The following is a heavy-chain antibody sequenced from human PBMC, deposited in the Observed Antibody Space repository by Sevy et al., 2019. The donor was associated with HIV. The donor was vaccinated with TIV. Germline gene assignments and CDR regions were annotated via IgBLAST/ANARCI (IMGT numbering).Heavy chain of an antibody. D-gene: IGHD2-21*01. J-gene: IGHJ6*02. CDR1: GFTFDDYA. Sequence: GGSLRLSCAASGFTFDDYAMHWVRQAPGKGLEWVSGISWNSGSIGYADSVKGRFTISRDNAKNSLYLQMNSLRAEDTALYYCAKGVVAGSNYYYYGMDVWGQGTTVTVSS. CDR3: AKGVVAGSNYYYYGMDV. V-gene: IGHV3-9*01. CDR2: ISWNSGSI.